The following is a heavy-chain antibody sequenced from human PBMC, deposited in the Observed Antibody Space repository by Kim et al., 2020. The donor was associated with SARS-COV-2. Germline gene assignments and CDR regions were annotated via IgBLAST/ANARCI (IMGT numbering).Heavy chain of an antibody. J-gene: IGHJ6*02. V-gene: IGHV3-74*01. CDR1: GFTFSRYW. CDR3: TRGGDGMDV. Sequence: GGSLRLSCAASGFTFSRYWMHWVRQAPGKGLVWFSRINSDGSLTGYAGSVKGRFTISRDNVKNTVYLQMNSLRAEDTALYYCTRGGDGMDVWGQGTTVTVSS. CDR2: INSDGSLT.